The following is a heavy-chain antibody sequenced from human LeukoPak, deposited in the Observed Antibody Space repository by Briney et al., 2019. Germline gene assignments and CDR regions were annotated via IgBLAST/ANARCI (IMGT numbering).Heavy chain of an antibody. Sequence: GGSLRLSCAASGFTFNSYWMSWVRQAPEKGPEWLANIRQDGSDKQYVDSVKGRFTISRDNAKNSLYLQMNSLSAEDRAVYYCARHSRGSPIDDWGQGTLVTVSS. D-gene: IGHD2-15*01. J-gene: IGHJ4*02. V-gene: IGHV3-7*01. CDR3: ARHSRGSPIDD. CDR2: IRQDGSDK. CDR1: GFTFNSYW.